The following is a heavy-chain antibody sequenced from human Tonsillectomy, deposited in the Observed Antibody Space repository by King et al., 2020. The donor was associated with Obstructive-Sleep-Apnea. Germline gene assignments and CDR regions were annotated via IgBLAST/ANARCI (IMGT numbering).Heavy chain of an antibody. CDR1: GFTFSLFP. Sequence: VQLVESGGGVVQPGRSLRLSCAASGFTFSLFPMLWVRQAPGKGLDWVTVISSDGNNKYYADSVKGRFTISSDNSKNTLYIQMNSLRAEDTAVYDFAGDGFVSTVVTPGYFDFWGQGTLVTVSS. CDR2: ISSDGNNK. J-gene: IGHJ4*02. CDR3: AGDGFVSTVVTPGYFDF. V-gene: IGHV3-30*14. D-gene: IGHD4-23*01.